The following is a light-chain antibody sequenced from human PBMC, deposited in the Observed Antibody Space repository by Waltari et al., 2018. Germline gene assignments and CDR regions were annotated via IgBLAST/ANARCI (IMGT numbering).Light chain of an antibody. CDR1: SSDVCRYNY. Sequence: QSALTQPASVSGSPGRSITLSCTGTSSDVCRYNYVSWYQQYPGQAPKLMIYDVSKRPSGVSNRFSGSKSGNTASLTISGLLAEDEAEYFCSSYTSSSAPYVFGPGTKVTVL. CDR2: DVS. V-gene: IGLV2-14*01. J-gene: IGLJ1*01. CDR3: SSYTSSSAPYV.